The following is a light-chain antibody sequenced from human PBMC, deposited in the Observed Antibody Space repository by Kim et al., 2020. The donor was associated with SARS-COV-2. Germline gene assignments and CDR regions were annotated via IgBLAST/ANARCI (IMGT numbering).Light chain of an antibody. V-gene: IGKV1-39*01. CDR1: QNICNY. CDR2: AAS. J-gene: IGKJ2*01. Sequence: LSASVWDRVTIACRASQNICNYLNWYQHKPGKAPSLLIYAASNVHSGVPSRISGSGSGTQFTLTISSLQVDDSAIYYCQQSYGAHAFGQGTKLEIK. CDR3: QQSYGAHA.